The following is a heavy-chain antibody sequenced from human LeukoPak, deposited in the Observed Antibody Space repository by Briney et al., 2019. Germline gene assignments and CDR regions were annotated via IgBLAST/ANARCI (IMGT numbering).Heavy chain of an antibody. Sequence: GGSLRLSCAASGFTLSSYWMSWVRQAPGKGLEWVANIKQDGSEKYYVDSVKGRFTISRDNAKNSLYLQMNSLRADDTAVYYCAKELSSGYGMEVWGQGTTVTVSS. CDR1: GFTLSSYW. CDR3: AKELSSGYGMEV. CDR2: IKQDGSEK. J-gene: IGHJ6*02. V-gene: IGHV3-7*01. D-gene: IGHD6-19*01.